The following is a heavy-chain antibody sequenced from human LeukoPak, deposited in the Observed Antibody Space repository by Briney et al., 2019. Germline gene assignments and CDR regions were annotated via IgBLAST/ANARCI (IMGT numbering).Heavy chain of an antibody. V-gene: IGHV1-2*02. D-gene: IGHD4-17*01. CDR1: GYTFTGYY. Sequence: ASVKVSCKASGYTFTGYYMHWVRQAPGQGLEWMGWINPNSGGTNYAQKFQGRVTMTRDTSICTAYMELSRLRSDDTAVYYCARGYGDRYYYYMDVWGKGTTVTVSS. CDR3: ARGYGDRYYYYMDV. CDR2: INPNSGGT. J-gene: IGHJ6*03.